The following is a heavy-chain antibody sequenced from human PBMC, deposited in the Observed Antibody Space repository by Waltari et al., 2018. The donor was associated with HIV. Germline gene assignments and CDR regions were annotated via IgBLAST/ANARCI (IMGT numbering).Heavy chain of an antibody. CDR3: AGGMIFGVVTGSY. CDR2: IYTSGCT. Sequence: QVQLQESGPGLVKPSQTLSLTCTVSGGSISSGSYYWSWIRQPAGKGLEWIGRIYTSGCTNYSPSLRSLVTISVDTSNNQFSLKLGSVTAADTAVYYCAGGMIFGVVTGSYWGQGTLVTVSS. CDR1: GGSISSGSYY. J-gene: IGHJ4*02. V-gene: IGHV4-61*02. D-gene: IGHD3-3*01.